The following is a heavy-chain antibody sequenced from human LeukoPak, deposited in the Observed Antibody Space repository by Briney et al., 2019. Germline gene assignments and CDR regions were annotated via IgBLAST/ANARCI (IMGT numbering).Heavy chain of an antibody. V-gene: IGHV4-59*01. Sequence: SETLSLTCTVSGGSISSYYWSWIRQPPGKGRECIGYIYYSGSTNYNPSLKSRVTISVDTSKNQFSLKLSSVTAADTAVYYCARDSGMAVGWFDPWGQGTLVTVSS. CDR3: ARDSGMAVGWFDP. CDR2: IYYSGST. D-gene: IGHD6-19*01. J-gene: IGHJ5*02. CDR1: GGSISSYY.